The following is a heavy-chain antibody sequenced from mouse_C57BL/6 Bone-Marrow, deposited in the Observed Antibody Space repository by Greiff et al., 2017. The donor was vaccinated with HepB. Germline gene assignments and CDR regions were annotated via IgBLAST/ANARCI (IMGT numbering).Heavy chain of an antibody. D-gene: IGHD2-12*01. V-gene: IGHV5-4*01. CDR1: GFTFSSYA. J-gene: IGHJ4*01. CDR3: ARDLVTTRDY. Sequence: DVKLVESGGGLVKPGGSLKLSCAASGFTFSSYAMSWVRQTPEKRLEWVATISDGGSYTYYPDNVKGRFTISRDNAKNNLYLQMSHLKSEDTAMYYCARDLVTTRDYWGQGTSVTVSS. CDR2: ISDGGSYT.